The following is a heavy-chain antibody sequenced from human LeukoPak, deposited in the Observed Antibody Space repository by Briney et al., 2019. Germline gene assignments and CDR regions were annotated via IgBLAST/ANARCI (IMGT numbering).Heavy chain of an antibody. Sequence: RAGGSLRLSCAASGSTFSSYAMYWVRQAPGKGLEYVSAVSTNWCSTYYANSVKGRFTISRDNSKNTLYLQMGSLRAEDMAVYYCAGGSSWYRGIDYWGQGTLVTVSS. D-gene: IGHD6-13*01. CDR2: VSTNWCST. J-gene: IGHJ4*02. V-gene: IGHV3-64*01. CDR1: GSTFSSYA. CDR3: AGGSSWYRGIDY.